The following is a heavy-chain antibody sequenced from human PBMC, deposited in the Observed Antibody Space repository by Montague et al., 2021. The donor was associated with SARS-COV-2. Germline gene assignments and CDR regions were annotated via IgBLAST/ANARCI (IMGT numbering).Heavy chain of an antibody. J-gene: IGHJ4*02. CDR2: MYYSGGT. V-gene: IGHV4-30-4*01. Sequence: SETLSLTCSVSGGSISSGGYYWSWIRQPPGKGLEWIGYMYYSGGTYYSPSLKSRVSMSIDTSKSHFSLKLSSVTAADTAVYYCARWKGRDGDPDTSRWGQGTLVTVSS. D-gene: IGHD1-1*01. CDR1: GGSISSGGYY. CDR3: ARWKGRDGDPDTSR.